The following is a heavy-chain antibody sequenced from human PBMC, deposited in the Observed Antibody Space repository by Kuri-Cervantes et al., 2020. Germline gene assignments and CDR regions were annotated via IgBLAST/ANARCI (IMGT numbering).Heavy chain of an antibody. CDR1: GGSISSYY. CDR2: IYYSGST. V-gene: IGHV4-59*12. Sequence: GSLRLSCTVSGGSISSYYWSWIRQPPGRGLEWIGYIYYSGSTYYNPSLKSRVTISVDTSKNQFSLKLSSVTAADTAVYYCARDSPEDWFDPWGQGTLVTVSS. J-gene: IGHJ5*02. CDR3: ARDSPEDWFDP. D-gene: IGHD1-14*01.